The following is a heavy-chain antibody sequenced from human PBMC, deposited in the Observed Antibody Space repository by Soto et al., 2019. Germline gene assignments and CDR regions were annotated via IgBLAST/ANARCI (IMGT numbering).Heavy chain of an antibody. V-gene: IGHV1-18*01. D-gene: IGHD3-22*01. CDR3: AREDYYDSSGYYPPGDYYGMDV. CDR1: GYTFTSYG. Sequence: ASVKVSFKASGYTFTSYGISWVRQAPGQGLEWMGWISAYNGNTNYAQKLQGRVTMTTDTSTSTAYMELRSLRSDDTAVYYCAREDYYDSSGYYPPGDYYGMDVWGQGTTVTVS. CDR2: ISAYNGNT. J-gene: IGHJ6*02.